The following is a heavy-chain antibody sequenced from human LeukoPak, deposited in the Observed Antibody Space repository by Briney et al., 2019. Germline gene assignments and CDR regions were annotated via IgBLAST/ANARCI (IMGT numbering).Heavy chain of an antibody. CDR1: GGSFSGYY. V-gene: IGHV4-34*01. Sequence: PSETLSLTCAVYGGSFSGYYWSWIRQPPGKGLEWIGEINHSGSTNYNPSLKSRVTISVDTSKNQFSLKLSSVTAADTAVYYCAREGYHFDNSGPIEGYGNWGQGTLVTVSS. CDR2: INHSGST. CDR3: AREGYHFDNSGPIEGYGN. J-gene: IGHJ4*02. D-gene: IGHD3-22*01.